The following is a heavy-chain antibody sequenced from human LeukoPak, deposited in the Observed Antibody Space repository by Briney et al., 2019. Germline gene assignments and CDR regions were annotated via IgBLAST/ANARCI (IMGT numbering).Heavy chain of an antibody. CDR1: GYTFTGYY. CDR2: INPNSGGT. J-gene: IGHJ3*02. Sequence: GASVKVSCKSSGYTFTGYYMHWVRQAPGQGLEWMGWINPNSGGTNYAQKFQGRVTMTRETSISTAYMELSRLRSDETAVYYCARPAMIVGILLRGGFDIWGQGTMVTVSS. CDR3: ARPAMIVGILLRGGFDI. D-gene: IGHD3-22*01. V-gene: IGHV1-2*02.